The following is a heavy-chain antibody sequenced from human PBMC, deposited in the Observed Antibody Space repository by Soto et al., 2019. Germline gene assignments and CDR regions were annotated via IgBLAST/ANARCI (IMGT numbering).Heavy chain of an antibody. D-gene: IGHD4-17*01. CDR1: GFTFSSYA. CDR3: ATLFWVAATTTAAEGY. CDR2: ISGSGGST. V-gene: IGHV3-23*01. J-gene: IGHJ4*02. Sequence: PGGSLRLSCAASGFTFSSYAMSWVRQAPGKGLEWVSAISGSGGSTYYADSVKGRFTISRDNSKNTLYLQMNSLRAEDTAVYYCATLFWVAATTTAAEGYWGQGTLVTVSS.